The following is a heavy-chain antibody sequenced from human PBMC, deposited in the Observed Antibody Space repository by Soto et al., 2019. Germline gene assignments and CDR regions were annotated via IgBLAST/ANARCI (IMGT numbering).Heavy chain of an antibody. Sequence: GGSLRLSRAVSGFTFSNHAMSWVRQAPGKGLEKVSVISKSGDGIYNADSVKGRFTISRDNSKDTLYLQMNSLRSEDTAVYYCAREGQIVVVNEKDAFDIWGQGTMVTVSS. J-gene: IGHJ3*02. CDR1: GFTFSNHA. V-gene: IGHV3-23*01. CDR3: AREGQIVVVNEKDAFDI. CDR2: ISKSGDGI. D-gene: IGHD3-22*01.